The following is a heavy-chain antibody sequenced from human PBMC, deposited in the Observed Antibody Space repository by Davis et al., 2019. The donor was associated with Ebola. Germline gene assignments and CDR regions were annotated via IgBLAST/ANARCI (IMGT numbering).Heavy chain of an antibody. J-gene: IGHJ5*02. Sequence: GESLKISCAASGFTVSSNYMSWVRQAPGKGLEWVPVFYIGGPTYYADSVRGRFTIARDTSKNTLYLQMNSLRAEDTAVYYCARGDGYNYWISWGQGALVTVSS. CDR2: FYIGGPT. CDR3: ARGDGYNYWIS. CDR1: GFTVSSNY. D-gene: IGHD5-24*01. V-gene: IGHV3-66*01.